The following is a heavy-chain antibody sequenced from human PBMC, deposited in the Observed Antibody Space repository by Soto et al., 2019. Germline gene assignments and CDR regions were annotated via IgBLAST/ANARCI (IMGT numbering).Heavy chain of an antibody. CDR3: ARKDSGYGDYMDV. J-gene: IGHJ6*03. CDR2: IYYSGST. V-gene: IGHV4-31*03. D-gene: IGHD5-12*01. Sequence: LSLTCTVSGGSISSGGYYWSWIRQHPGKGLEWIGYIYYSGSTYYNPSLKSRVTMSVDTSENQFSLRLGSVTAADTAVYYCARKDSGYGDYMDVWGKGTTVTVSS. CDR1: GGSISSGGYY.